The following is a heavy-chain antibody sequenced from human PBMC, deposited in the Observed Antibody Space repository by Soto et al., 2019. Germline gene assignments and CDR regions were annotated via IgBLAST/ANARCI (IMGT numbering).Heavy chain of an antibody. CDR2: MYYSGIS. D-gene: IGHD3-3*01. Sequence: TVSGGSISSYYWSWIRQPPGKGLEWIGYMYYSGISNYNPSLKSRVTILLDTPKNQFSLKLSSVTAADSAVYYCARGASGYYPLAWFDPWGQGTLVTVSS. V-gene: IGHV4-59*01. CDR3: ARGASGYYPLAWFDP. J-gene: IGHJ5*02. CDR1: GGSISSYY.